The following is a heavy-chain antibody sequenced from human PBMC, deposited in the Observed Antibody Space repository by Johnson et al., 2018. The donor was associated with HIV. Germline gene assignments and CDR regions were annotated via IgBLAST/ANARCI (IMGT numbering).Heavy chain of an antibody. D-gene: IGHD1-7*01. CDR3: ARDTVRGELELPDGFDI. Sequence: VQLVESGGGLEQPGGSLRLSCAAYGFTFASSAMSWVRQAPGKGLEWVSAISDSGSTYYADSVKGRFTISRDNSKNTVYLQMNSLRAEDTAVYYCARDTVRGELELPDGFDIWGQGTMVTVSS. CDR2: ISDSGST. CDR1: GFTFASSA. V-gene: IGHV3-23*04. J-gene: IGHJ3*02.